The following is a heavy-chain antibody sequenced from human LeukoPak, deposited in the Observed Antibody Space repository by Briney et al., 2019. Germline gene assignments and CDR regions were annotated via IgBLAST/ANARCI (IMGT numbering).Heavy chain of an antibody. CDR1: GFTFSSYA. D-gene: IGHD3-22*01. V-gene: IGHV3-30-3*01. J-gene: IGHJ4*02. CDR2: ISYDGSNK. CDR3: ARDLYYDSSGYYGYYFDY. Sequence: GGSLRLSCAASGFTFSSYAMSWVRQAPGKGLEWVAVISYDGSNKYYADSVKGRFTISRDNSKNTLYLQMNSLRAEDTAVYYCARDLYYDSSGYYGYYFDYWGQGTLVTVSS.